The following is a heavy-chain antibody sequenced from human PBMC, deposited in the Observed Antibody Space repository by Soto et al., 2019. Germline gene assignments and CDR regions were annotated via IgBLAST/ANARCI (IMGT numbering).Heavy chain of an antibody. CDR3: AKDTGRGGGSVFDY. J-gene: IGHJ4*02. D-gene: IGHD2-15*01. CDR2: ISGSGADT. V-gene: IGHV3-23*01. Sequence: LRLSCAPSGLIFSNYAMSWVRQARGKGLEWVSAISGSGADTYYTGSVKGRFTISRDNFKNTLYLQMNSLRAEDTAVYYCAKDTGRGGGSVFDYWGQGTLVTVSS. CDR1: GLIFSNYA.